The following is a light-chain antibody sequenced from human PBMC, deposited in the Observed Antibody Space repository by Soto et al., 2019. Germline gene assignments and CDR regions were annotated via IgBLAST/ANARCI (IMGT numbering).Light chain of an antibody. CDR2: GAL. CDR3: QQRSNWRT. V-gene: IGKV3D-20*02. Sequence: EIVLTQSPGTLSLSPGERATLSCRASQSVSSSYLAWYQQKPGQAPRLLIYGALSRATGIPDRFSGSGSGTDFTLTISSLEPEDFAVYYCQQRSNWRTFGQGTKLEIK. CDR1: QSVSSSY. J-gene: IGKJ2*02.